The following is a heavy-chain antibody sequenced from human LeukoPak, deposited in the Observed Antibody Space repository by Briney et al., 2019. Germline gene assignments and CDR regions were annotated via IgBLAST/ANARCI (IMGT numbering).Heavy chain of an antibody. Sequence: GGSLRLPCAASGFTVSSNYMSWVRQAPGKGLEWVSVIYSGGSTYYADAVEDGFIISRDNSKNTLYLQMNSLRADDTAVYYCASGGPRIAVAGTGFDYWGQRTLVTVS. CDR2: IYSGGST. V-gene: IGHV3-53*01. D-gene: IGHD6-19*01. CDR1: GFTVSSNY. J-gene: IGHJ4*02. CDR3: ASGGPRIAVAGTGFDY.